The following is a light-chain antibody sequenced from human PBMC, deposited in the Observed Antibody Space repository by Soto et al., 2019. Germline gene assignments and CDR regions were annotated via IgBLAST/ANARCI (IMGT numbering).Light chain of an antibody. V-gene: IGKV1-5*03. CDR1: QSISSW. J-gene: IGKJ5*01. CDR3: QQYNSYPIT. CDR2: KAS. Sequence: DIKMTQSPSTLSAPVGDRVTITCRASQSISSWLAWYQQKPGKAPKLLIYKASSLESGVPSRFSGSGSGTEFTLTISSLQPDDFATYYCQQYNSYPITFGQGTRLEIK.